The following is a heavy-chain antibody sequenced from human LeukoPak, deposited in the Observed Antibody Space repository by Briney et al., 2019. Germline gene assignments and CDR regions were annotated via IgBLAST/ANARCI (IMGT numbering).Heavy chain of an antibody. V-gene: IGHV3-23*01. CDR3: ARDRRDGDKWP. CDR2: ISGSGGST. D-gene: IGHD5-24*01. CDR1: GFTFSSYA. J-gene: IGHJ5*02. Sequence: GGSLRLSCAASGFTFSSYAMSWVRQAPGKGLEWVSAISGSGGSTYYADSVKGRFTISRDNSKNTLYLQMNSLRAEDTAVYYCARDRRDGDKWPWGQGTLVTVSS.